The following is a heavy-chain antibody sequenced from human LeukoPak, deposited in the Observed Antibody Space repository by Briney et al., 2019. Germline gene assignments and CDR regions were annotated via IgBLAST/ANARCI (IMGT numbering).Heavy chain of an antibody. CDR1: GFSVTNSY. CDR3: VRDRAGTQDWVEFDP. CDR2: IRGSGAT. D-gene: IGHD3-10*01. J-gene: IGHJ5*02. V-gene: IGHV3-66*03. Sequence: PGGSLILSCAVSGFSVTNSYMDWVRQTPGKGLEWVSLIRGSGATLYADSVKGRFTISRDDSKNTVCLQMNSLRVEDTAVYFCVRDRAGTQDWVEFDPWGQGTLVTVSS.